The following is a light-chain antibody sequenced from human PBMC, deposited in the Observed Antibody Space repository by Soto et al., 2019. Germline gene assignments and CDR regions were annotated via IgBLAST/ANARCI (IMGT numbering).Light chain of an antibody. Sequence: QSALTQPASVSGSPGQSITISCTGTSSDVGGYNYVSWYQHHPGKAPKLMIYEVSNRPSGVSNRFSGSKSGNTASLTISGLQAEDEADYYCSSFTSYTIIFGGGTQLTVL. CDR3: SSFTSYTII. V-gene: IGLV2-14*01. J-gene: IGLJ7*01. CDR2: EVS. CDR1: SSDVGGYNY.